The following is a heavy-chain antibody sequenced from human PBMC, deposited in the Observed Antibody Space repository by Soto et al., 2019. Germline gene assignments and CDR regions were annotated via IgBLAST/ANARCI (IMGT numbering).Heavy chain of an antibody. CDR1: GFTFSDYY. CDR2: ISSSGSTI. J-gene: IGHJ4*02. V-gene: IGHV3-11*01. D-gene: IGHD4-17*01. CDR3: ARLPRLRPFDY. Sequence: GGSLRVSCAASGFTFSDYYMSWIRQSPGKGLEWVSYISSSGSTIYYADSVKGRFTISRDNAKNSLYLQMNSLRAEDTAVYYCARLPRLRPFDYWGQGTLVTVSS.